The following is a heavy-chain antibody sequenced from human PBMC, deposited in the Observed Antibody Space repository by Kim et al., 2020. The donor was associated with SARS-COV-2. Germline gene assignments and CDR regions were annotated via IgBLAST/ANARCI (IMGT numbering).Heavy chain of an antibody. J-gene: IGHJ4*02. V-gene: IGHV3-48*02. CDR2: STI. D-gene: IGHD2-8*01. CDR3: VRDPDALDY. Sequence: STIHYRDSVKGRFTISRDNAKNSLYLQMNSLRDEDTAVYYCVRDPDALDYWGQGTLVTVSS.